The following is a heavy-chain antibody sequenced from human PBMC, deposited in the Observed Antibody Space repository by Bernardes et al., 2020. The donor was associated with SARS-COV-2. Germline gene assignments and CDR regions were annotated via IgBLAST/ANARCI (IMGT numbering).Heavy chain of an antibody. V-gene: IGHV3-53*01. CDR2: IDGSGTT. D-gene: IGHD2-15*01. CDR3: ARAFSSYSSQACDV. J-gene: IGHJ3*01. Sequence: GGSLILSCAASAFAVGDNHMSWLRQAPGKGLEWILSIDGSGTTDYADSVKGRFTTSGDMSRNTLYLQMKNLRVEDTAVYYCARAFSSYSSQACDVWGQGTLVVVSS. CDR1: AFAVGDNH.